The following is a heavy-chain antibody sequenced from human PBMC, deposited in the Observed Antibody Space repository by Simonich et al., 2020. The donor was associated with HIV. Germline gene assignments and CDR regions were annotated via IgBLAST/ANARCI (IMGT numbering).Heavy chain of an antibody. CDR2: IYYSGRP. CDR3: ARHDSSGFDY. Sequence: QLQLQESGPGLVKPSETLSLTCTVSGGSISSSSYHWGWIRQPPGKGREWIWSIYYSGRPYYNPSLKSRVTISVDTSKNQFALKLSSVTAADTAVYYCARHDSSGFDYWGQGTLVTVSS. V-gene: IGHV4-39*01. CDR1: GGSISSSSYH. J-gene: IGHJ4*02. D-gene: IGHD3-22*01.